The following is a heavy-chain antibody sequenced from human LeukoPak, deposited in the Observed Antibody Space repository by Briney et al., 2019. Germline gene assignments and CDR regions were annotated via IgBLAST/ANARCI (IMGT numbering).Heavy chain of an antibody. J-gene: IGHJ4*02. CDR1: GYTFTSYG. CDR3: ARDYYDSSGYYYVPYFDY. D-gene: IGHD3-22*01. Sequence: ASVKVSCKASGYTFTSYGISWVRQAPGQGLEWMGWISAYNGNTNYAQKLQGRVTMTTDTSTSTAYMELRGLRSDDTAVYYCARDYYDSSGYYYVPYFDYWGQGTLVTVSS. V-gene: IGHV1-18*01. CDR2: ISAYNGNT.